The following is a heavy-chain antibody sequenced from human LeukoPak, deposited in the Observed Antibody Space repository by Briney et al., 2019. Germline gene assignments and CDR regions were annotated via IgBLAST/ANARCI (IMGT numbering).Heavy chain of an antibody. CDR2: ITTSDSTT. CDR1: GFTFRSYT. CDR3: AKFAGSSGSEGDDY. D-gene: IGHD3-22*01. Sequence: GGSLRLSCAASGFTFRSYTMSWVRQAPGKGLEWVSTITTSDSTTYYADSVKGRFTISRDNSKNTLYLRMNSLRAEDTAVYYCAKFAGSSGSEGDDYWAREPWSPSPQ. J-gene: IGHJ4*02. V-gene: IGHV3-23*01.